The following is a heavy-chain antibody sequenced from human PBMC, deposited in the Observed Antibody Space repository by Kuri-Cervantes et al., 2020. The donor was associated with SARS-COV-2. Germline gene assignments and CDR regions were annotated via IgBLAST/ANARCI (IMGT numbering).Heavy chain of an antibody. D-gene: IGHD3-3*01. J-gene: IGHJ6*02. CDR3: AREEWLLSSDYYYYYYGMDV. Sequence: GESLKISCAASGFTFGSYAMHWVRQAPGKGLEWVAVISYDGSNKYYADSVKGRFTISRDNSKNTLYLQMNSLRAEDTAVYYCAREEWLLSSDYYYYYYGMDVWGQGTTVTVSS. CDR2: ISYDGSNK. V-gene: IGHV3-30-3*01. CDR1: GFTFGSYA.